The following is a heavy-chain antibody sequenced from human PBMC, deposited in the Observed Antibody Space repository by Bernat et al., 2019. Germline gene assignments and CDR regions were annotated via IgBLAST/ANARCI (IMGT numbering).Heavy chain of an antibody. D-gene: IGHD1-1*01. V-gene: IGHV3-74*01. J-gene: IGHJ4*02. CDR3: VRDPNRKLDY. CDR2: ISSDGRST. CDR1: GFTFSTNW. Sequence: EVQLVESGGGLVQPGGSLRLSCAASGFTFSTNWMHWVRQAPGQGLVWVSRISSDGRSTSYADSVKGRFTISRDNAKNTLYLQMNSLRAEDTAVYYCVRDPNRKLDYWGQGTQVTVSP.